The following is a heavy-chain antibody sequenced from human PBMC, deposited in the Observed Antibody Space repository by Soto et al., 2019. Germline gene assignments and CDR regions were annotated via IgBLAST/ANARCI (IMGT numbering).Heavy chain of an antibody. CDR3: ARAMPSGIHLRWFVP. CDR2: INPRTGDT. J-gene: IGHJ5*02. D-gene: IGHD2-2*01. V-gene: IGHV1-2*02. Sequence: ASVKVSCKASGYTFIAYYIHWVRQAPGQGLEWVGSINPRTGDTNYAREFQGRVTMTRDTSGTSVYMDLSSLRPDDTAVYYCARAMPSGIHLRWFVPWGPGTLVTVST. CDR1: GYTFIAYY.